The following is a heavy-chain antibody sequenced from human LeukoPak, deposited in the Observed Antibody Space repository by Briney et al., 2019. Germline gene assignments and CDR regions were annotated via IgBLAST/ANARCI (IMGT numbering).Heavy chain of an antibody. Sequence: ASVKVSCKASGYTFTSYGISWVRQAPGQGLEWMGWISAYNGNTNYAQKLQGRVTMTTDTSTSTAYMELRSLRSDDTAVYYCARDIRSVSPLVVRYSPLGYWGQGTLVTVSS. CDR3: ARDIRSVSPLVVRYSPLGY. D-gene: IGHD5-18*01. J-gene: IGHJ4*02. CDR2: ISAYNGNT. V-gene: IGHV1-18*01. CDR1: GYTFTSYG.